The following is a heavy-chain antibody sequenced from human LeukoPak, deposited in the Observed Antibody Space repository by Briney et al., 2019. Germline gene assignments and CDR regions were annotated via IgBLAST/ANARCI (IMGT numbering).Heavy chain of an antibody. CDR1: GFTFGRYW. CDR3: TTGYSSGWYNEGNY. Sequence: PGGSLRLSCVASGFTFGRYWMSWVRQAPGKGLEWVAKKKQDGSGEYYLDSVKGRFTISRDNAKNSLYLQMNSLRADDTAVYFCTTGYSSGWYNEGNYWGQGTLVTVSS. CDR2: KKQDGSGE. V-gene: IGHV3-7*01. D-gene: IGHD6-19*01. J-gene: IGHJ4*02.